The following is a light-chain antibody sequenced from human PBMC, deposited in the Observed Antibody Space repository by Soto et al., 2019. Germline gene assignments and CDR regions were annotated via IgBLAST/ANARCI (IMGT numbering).Light chain of an antibody. V-gene: IGLV2-14*01. CDR3: SSYTGSNTLV. Sequence: QSALTQPASVSGSPGQSITISCTGTSSDVGAYNYVSWYQQHPGKAPKLMIFEVSDRPSGVSNRFSGSKSGNTASLTISGLQAEDEADYYCSSYTGSNTLVFGGGTKPTVL. J-gene: IGLJ2*01. CDR1: SSDVGAYNY. CDR2: EVS.